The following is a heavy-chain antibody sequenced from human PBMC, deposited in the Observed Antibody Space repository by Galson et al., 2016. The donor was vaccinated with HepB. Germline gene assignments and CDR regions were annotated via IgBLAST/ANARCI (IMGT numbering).Heavy chain of an antibody. CDR2: INAGNGNT. J-gene: IGHJ4*02. Sequence: SVKVSCKASGYTFSTYAMHWVRQAPGQRLEWMGWINAGNGNTKYSQKFQGRVIITRDTSASTAYMELSSLRSEDTAVYYCARDLHPTEQLLWFGELLKYWGQGTLVTVSS. CDR1: GYTFSTYA. D-gene: IGHD3-10*01. V-gene: IGHV1-3*01. CDR3: ARDLHPTEQLLWFGELLKY.